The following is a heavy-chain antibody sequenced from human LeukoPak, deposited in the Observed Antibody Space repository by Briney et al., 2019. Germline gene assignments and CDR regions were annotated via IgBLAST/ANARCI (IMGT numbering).Heavy chain of an antibody. J-gene: IGHJ4*02. CDR2: IIPIFGTA. CDR3: ARGGGSYYYY. CDR1: GGTFSSYA. V-gene: IGHV1-69*05. D-gene: IGHD1-26*01. Sequence: SVKVSCKASGGTFSSYATSWVRQAPGQGLEWMGGIIPIFGTANYAQKLQGRVTMTTDTSTSTAYMELRSLRSDDTAVYYCARGGGSYYYYWGQGTLVTVSS.